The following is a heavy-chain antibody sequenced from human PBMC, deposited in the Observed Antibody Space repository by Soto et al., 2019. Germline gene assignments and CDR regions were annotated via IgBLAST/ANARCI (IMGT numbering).Heavy chain of an antibody. D-gene: IGHD1-7*01. J-gene: IGHJ4*02. CDR1: GFTFSSYA. CDR2: ISGSGGST. Sequence: GGSLRLSCAASGFTFSSYAMSWVRQAPGKGLEWVSAISGSGGSTYYADSVKGRFTISRDNSKNTLYLQMNSLRAEDTAVYYCAEVIKLELYVGVDYWGQGTLVTVSS. CDR3: AEVIKLELYVGVDY. V-gene: IGHV3-23*01.